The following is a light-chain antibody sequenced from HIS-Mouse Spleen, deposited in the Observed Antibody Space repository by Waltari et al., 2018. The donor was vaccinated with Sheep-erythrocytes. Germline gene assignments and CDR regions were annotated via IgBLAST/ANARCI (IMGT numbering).Light chain of an antibody. CDR2: GNS. CDR1: SSNIGAGYD. J-gene: IGLJ2*01. Sequence: QSVLTQPPSVSGAPGQRVTISCTGSSSNIGAGYDVHWYQQLPGTAHNLLIYGNSNRPSGVRDRFSGSKSGTSASLAITGLQAEDEADYYCQSYDSSLSGVVFGGGTKLTVL. V-gene: IGLV1-40*01. CDR3: QSYDSSLSGVV.